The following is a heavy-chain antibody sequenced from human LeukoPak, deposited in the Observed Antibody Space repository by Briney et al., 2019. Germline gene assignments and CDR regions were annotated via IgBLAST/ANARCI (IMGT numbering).Heavy chain of an antibody. CDR2: IEQDGSEK. CDR3: ASRLAYCGGDCYSRRAFDI. D-gene: IGHD2-21*02. CDR1: GFTFSSYW. V-gene: IGHV3-7*01. Sequence: GGSLRLSCAASGFTFSSYWMSWVRQAPGKGLEWVANIEQDGSEKYYVDSVKGRFTISRDNAKNSLYLQMNSLRAEDTAVYYCASRLAYCGGDCYSRRAFDIWGQGTMVTVSS. J-gene: IGHJ3*02.